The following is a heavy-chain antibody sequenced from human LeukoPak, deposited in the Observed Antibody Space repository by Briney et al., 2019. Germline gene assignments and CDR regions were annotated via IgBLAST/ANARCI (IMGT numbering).Heavy chain of an antibody. CDR2: ISGSGSTF. Sequence: PGGSLRLSCAASGFTFSSYEVNWVRQAPGKGLEWVSYISGSGSTFYYADSVKGRFTISRDNAKNSLYLHMNSLRAEDTAVYYCARASRSRFNLNYEYYYYMDVWGKGTTVTVSS. CDR1: GFTFSSYE. J-gene: IGHJ6*03. CDR3: ARASRSRFNLNYEYYYYMDV. V-gene: IGHV3-48*03. D-gene: IGHD1-7*01.